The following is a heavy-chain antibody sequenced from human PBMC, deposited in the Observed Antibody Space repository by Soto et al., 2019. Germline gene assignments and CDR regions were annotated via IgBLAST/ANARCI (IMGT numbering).Heavy chain of an antibody. D-gene: IGHD5-18*01. Sequence: EASVKVSCKASGYTFTRYYMHWVRQAPGQGLEWMGWINPNSGGTNYAQKFQGWVTMTRDNAKNTLYLQMNSLRAEDTAVYYCARDADTAMAVYNWFDPWGQGTLVTVSS. V-gene: IGHV1-2*04. J-gene: IGHJ5*02. CDR1: GYTFTRYY. CDR3: ARDADTAMAVYNWFDP. CDR2: INPNSGGT.